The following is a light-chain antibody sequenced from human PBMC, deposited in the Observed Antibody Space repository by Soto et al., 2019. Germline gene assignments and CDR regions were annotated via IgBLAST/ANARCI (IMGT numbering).Light chain of an antibody. CDR3: LLYYDNAYF. CDR2: STS. Sequence: QAVVTQEPSLTVSPGGTVTLTCASSTGAVTSGNYPNWFQQKPGQVPTPLISSTSNTHSWTPPRFSGSLLGGNAALTLSSVQPEDEADYYCLLYYDNAYFFGPGTKVTVL. J-gene: IGLJ1*01. CDR1: TGAVTSGNY. V-gene: IGLV7-43*01.